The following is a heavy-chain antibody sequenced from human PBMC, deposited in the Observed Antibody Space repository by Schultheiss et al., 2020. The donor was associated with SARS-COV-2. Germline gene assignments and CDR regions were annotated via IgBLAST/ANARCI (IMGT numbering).Heavy chain of an antibody. CDR1: GGSISSGGYS. CDR2: IYHSGST. CDR3: ARDRVAAAGIDAFDI. J-gene: IGHJ3*02. D-gene: IGHD6-13*01. V-gene: IGHV4-30-2*01. Sequence: SETLSLTCAVSGGSISSGGYSWSWIRQPPGKGLEWIGYIYHSGSTYYNPSLKSRVTISVDTSKNQFSLKLSSVTAADTAVYYCARDRVAAAGIDAFDIWGQGTMVTVSS.